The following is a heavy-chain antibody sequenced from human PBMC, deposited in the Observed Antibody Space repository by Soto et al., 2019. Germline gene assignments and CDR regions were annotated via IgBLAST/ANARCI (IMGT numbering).Heavy chain of an antibody. Sequence: QVQLVQSGAEVRKPGASVKVSCKASGYTFTAYFLHWVRQAPGQGLEWMGWINPNSGDTKSAQNFQARVTMTRDTSIGTVYMEVTRLRSDDTAFYYCARDATRIAARPFDYWGQGSRVTVSS. D-gene: IGHD6-6*01. J-gene: IGHJ4*02. V-gene: IGHV1-2*02. CDR3: ARDATRIAARPFDY. CDR2: INPNSGDT. CDR1: GYTFTAYF.